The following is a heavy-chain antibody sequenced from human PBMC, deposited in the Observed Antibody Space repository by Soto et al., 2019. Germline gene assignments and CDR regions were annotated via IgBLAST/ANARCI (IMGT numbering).Heavy chain of an antibody. V-gene: IGHV3-21*01. D-gene: IGHD1-1*01. CDR2: ISSSSSYI. CDR1: GFTFSSYS. Sequence: PGGSLRLSCAASGFTFSSYSMNWVRQAPGEGLGWVSSISSSSSYIFYADSVKGRFTISRDNAKNSLYLQMNSLSAEDTAVYYCASGMSWNLVKGGAYFQHWGQGILVTVSS. CDR3: ASGMSWNLVKGGAYFQH. J-gene: IGHJ1*01.